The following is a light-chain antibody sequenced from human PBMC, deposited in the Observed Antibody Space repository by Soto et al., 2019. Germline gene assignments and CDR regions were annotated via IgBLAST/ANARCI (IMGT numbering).Light chain of an antibody. CDR3: QQRHMWPIT. V-gene: IGKV3D-20*02. J-gene: IGKJ5*01. Sequence: ESVLTQSPGTLSLSQGERATLSCRASQSVSNNYLACHQQKPGQAPRLLIYGASNRATGIPDRFSGSGSGTDFTLTISSLEPEDSAVYYCQQRHMWPITFGQGTRLEIK. CDR1: QSVSNNY. CDR2: GAS.